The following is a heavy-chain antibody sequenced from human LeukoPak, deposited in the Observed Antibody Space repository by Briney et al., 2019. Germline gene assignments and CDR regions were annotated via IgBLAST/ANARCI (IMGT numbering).Heavy chain of an antibody. J-gene: IGHJ6*03. CDR1: GGTFNSYA. D-gene: IGHD2-2*01. Sequence: GASVKVSCKTSGGTFNSYAISWVRQAPGQGLEWMGAIIPIFGTTNYAQKFQGRVTITADKSTRTAYMELSSLRSEDTAVYYCARVPYCSSTSCSRYYYYYYYMDVWGKGTTVTVSS. CDR2: IIPIFGTT. V-gene: IGHV1-69*06. CDR3: ARVPYCSSTSCSRYYYYYYYMDV.